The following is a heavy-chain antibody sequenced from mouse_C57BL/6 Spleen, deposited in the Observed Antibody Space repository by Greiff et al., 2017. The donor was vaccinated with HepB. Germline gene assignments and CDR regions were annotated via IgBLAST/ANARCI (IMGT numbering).Heavy chain of an antibody. J-gene: IGHJ3*01. CDR2: IDPSDSYT. D-gene: IGHD2-1*01. CDR3: AFYGNEGFAY. CDR1: GYTFTSYW. Sequence: VQLQQPGAELVKPGASVKLSCKASGYTFTSYWMQWVKQRPGQGLERIGEIDPSDSYTNYNQKFKGKATLTVDTSSSTAYMQLSSLTSEDSAVYYCAFYGNEGFAYWGQGTLVTVSA. V-gene: IGHV1-50*01.